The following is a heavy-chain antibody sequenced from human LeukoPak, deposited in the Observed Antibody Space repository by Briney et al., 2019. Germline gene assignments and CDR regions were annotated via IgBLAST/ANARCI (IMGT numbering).Heavy chain of an antibody. CDR1: GGSISSSNW. CDR3: AIDTVVTPNYYYYYGMDV. D-gene: IGHD4-23*01. CDR2: IYHSGST. Sequence: PSGTLSLTYAVSGGSISSSNWWSWVRQPPGKGLEWIGEIYHSGSTNYNPSLKSRVTISVDKSKNQFSLKLSSVTAADTAVYYCAIDTVVTPNYYYYYGMDVWGQGTTVTVSS. V-gene: IGHV4-4*02. J-gene: IGHJ6*02.